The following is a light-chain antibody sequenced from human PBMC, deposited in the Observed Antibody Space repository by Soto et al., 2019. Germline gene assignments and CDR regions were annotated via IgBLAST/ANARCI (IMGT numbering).Light chain of an antibody. Sequence: TQSPSTLSASVGDRVTVTCRASQIINSWLAWYQQKPGQVPKLLIYDGSNLESGVPSRFSGSGSGTEFTLTISSLQPDDFATYYCQQYNSYWTFGQGTKVDIK. CDR3: QQYNSYWT. CDR2: DGS. J-gene: IGKJ1*01. V-gene: IGKV1-5*01. CDR1: QIINSW.